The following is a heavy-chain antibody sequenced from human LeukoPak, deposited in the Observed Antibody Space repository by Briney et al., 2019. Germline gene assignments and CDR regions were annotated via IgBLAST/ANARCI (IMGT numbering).Heavy chain of an antibody. D-gene: IGHD1-1*01. Sequence: GGSLRLSCAASGFTVSSTYMSWVRQAPGKGLEWVSSISSSSNYIYYADSVKGRFTISRDNAKNSLYLQMNSLRAEDTAVYYCARGTTAFDIWGQGTMVTVSS. CDR1: GFTVSSTY. V-gene: IGHV3-21*01. CDR2: ISSSSNYI. J-gene: IGHJ3*02. CDR3: ARGTTAFDI.